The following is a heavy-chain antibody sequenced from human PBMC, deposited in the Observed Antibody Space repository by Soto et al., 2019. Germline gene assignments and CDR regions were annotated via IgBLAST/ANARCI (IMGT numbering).Heavy chain of an antibody. Sequence: SQTLSLTCAISGDSVSSNSAAWNWIRQSPSIGLEWLGRTYYRSKLYNEYAVSVKSRITIIPDTSKNQFSLQLNSVTPEDTAVYYCARDLRGSGPEDAFDIWCQGTMVTVSS. V-gene: IGHV6-1*01. CDR1: GDSVSSNSAA. J-gene: IGHJ3*02. CDR2: TYYRSKLYN. D-gene: IGHD6-19*01. CDR3: ARDLRGSGPEDAFDI.